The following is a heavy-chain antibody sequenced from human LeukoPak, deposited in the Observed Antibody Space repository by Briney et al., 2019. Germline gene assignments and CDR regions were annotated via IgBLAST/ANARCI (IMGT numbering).Heavy chain of an antibody. CDR1: GFTFSSYA. D-gene: IGHD2-8*01. CDR3: ARDRRGVGAFDI. Sequence: GGSLRLSCAASGFTFSSYAMTWVRQAPGKGLQWVSVIYTGGTTFYADSVKGRFTISRDNSKNTLYLQMNTLRAEDTAVYYCARDRRGVGAFDIWGQGTMVTVSS. CDR2: IYTGGTT. V-gene: IGHV3-53*01. J-gene: IGHJ3*02.